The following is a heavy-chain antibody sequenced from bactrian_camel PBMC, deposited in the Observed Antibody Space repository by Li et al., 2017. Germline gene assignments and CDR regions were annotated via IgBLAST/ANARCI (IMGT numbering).Heavy chain of an antibody. CDR1: GYTASTYC. D-gene: IGHD2*01. Sequence: DSGYTASTYCMGWFRQFGGKERETVGIRYIDSGVSFTYYGDSLKGRFTISHDKTKRMLDLQMNTLKPEDSALYYCAATVDGDFFFNDTATTEIYT. V-gene: IGHV3-2*01. CDR2: RYIDSGVSFT.